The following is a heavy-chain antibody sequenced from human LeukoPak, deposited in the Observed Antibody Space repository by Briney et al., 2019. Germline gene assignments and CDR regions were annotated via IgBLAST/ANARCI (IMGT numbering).Heavy chain of an antibody. D-gene: IGHD6-13*01. Sequence: PSETLSLTRTVSGDSISSGSYYWSWIRQPAGRGLEWLGRIYTSGFISAITNYNPSLKSRVTISVDTSKNQISLKLTSVTAADTAAYYCAREGTSSWSGLDPFDIWGQGTVVTVSS. CDR1: GDSISSGSYY. V-gene: IGHV4-61*02. J-gene: IGHJ3*02. CDR3: AREGTSSWSGLDPFDI. CDR2: IYTSGFISAIT.